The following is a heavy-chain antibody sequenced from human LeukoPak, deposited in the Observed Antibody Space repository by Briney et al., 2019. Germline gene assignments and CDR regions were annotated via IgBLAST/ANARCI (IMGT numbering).Heavy chain of an antibody. D-gene: IGHD3-22*01. CDR3: ARGSDYYDSSGYYC. V-gene: IGHV1-8*01. J-gene: IGHJ4*02. Sequence: ASVKVSCKSSGYTFTSYDINWVRQAPGQGLEWMGWMNPNSGNTDYAQKFQGRVTMTRNTSISTAYMDLSSLRSEDTAVYYCARGSDYYDSSGYYCWGQGTLVTVSS. CDR1: GYTFTSYD. CDR2: MNPNSGNT.